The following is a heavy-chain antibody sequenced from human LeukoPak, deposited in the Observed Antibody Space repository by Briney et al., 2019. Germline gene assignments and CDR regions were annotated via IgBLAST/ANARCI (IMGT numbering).Heavy chain of an antibody. Sequence: SVTVSCTASGGTFSSYAISWVRQAPGQGLEWMGGIIPIFGTTNYAQKFQGRVTITADESTSTAYMELSSLRSEDTAVYYCARGHSGSYHTAGFDYWGQGTLVTVSS. V-gene: IGHV1-69*13. CDR1: GGTFSSYA. J-gene: IGHJ4*02. CDR2: IIPIFGTT. CDR3: ARGHSGSYHTAGFDY. D-gene: IGHD1-26*01.